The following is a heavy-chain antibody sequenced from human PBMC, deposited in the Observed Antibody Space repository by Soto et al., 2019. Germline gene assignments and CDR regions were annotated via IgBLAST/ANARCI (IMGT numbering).Heavy chain of an antibody. V-gene: IGHV3-21*01. Sequence: GGSLRLSCVASGFMFTKYTMNWVRHAPGKGLEWVSSITSASDYIFYADSVKGRFTISRDNANNSLYLQMNSLRAEDTAVYYCARVGTGSSTPLDIWGQGTMVTVSS. CDR1: GFMFTKYT. CDR2: ITSASDYI. J-gene: IGHJ3*02. CDR3: ARVGTGSSTPLDI. D-gene: IGHD3-9*01.